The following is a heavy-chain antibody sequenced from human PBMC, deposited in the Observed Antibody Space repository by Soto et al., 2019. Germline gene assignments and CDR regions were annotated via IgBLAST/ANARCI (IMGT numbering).Heavy chain of an antibody. D-gene: IGHD3-10*01. CDR3: ARAAVRGVITLDY. V-gene: IGHV4-4*02. J-gene: IGHJ4*02. CDR2: IYHTGIT. CDR1: SDSISSYNW. Sequence: QVQLQESGPGLVKPSGTLSLTCDVSSDSISSYNWWSWVRQPPGTGLEWIWEIYHTGITNYNPSLKSRVTISVDKSKNQFSLKLRSVTAADTAVYYCARAAVRGVITLDYWGQGTLVTVSS.